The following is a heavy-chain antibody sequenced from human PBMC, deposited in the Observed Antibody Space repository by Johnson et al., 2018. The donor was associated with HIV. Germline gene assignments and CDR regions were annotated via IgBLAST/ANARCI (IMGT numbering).Heavy chain of an antibody. D-gene: IGHD3-22*01. V-gene: IGHV3-66*01. CDR1: GFTVSGNY. Sequence: VQLVESGGGLVQHGGSLRLSCAASGFTVSGNYMNWVRQAPGKGLEWVSVIYSDGSTYFADSVKGRFPISRDNSKNTLYLQMNSLRAEDTAVYYCARVDQILDYYDSRAAFDIWGQGTMVTVSS. CDR2: IYSDGST. J-gene: IGHJ3*02. CDR3: ARVDQILDYYDSRAAFDI.